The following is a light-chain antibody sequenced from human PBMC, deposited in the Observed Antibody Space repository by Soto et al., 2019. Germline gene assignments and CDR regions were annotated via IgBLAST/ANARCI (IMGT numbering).Light chain of an antibody. CDR3: LQYYNWPRT. CDR1: ENIYTN. CDR2: GAS. V-gene: IGKV3-15*01. Sequence: EIVMTQSPATLSVSPGERATLSCRASENIYTNLAWYQQKPGQAPRLLFYGASTRATGLPARFSGTGSGTEFTLTINSLQAEDSAVYYCLQYYNWPRTFGQGT. J-gene: IGKJ5*01.